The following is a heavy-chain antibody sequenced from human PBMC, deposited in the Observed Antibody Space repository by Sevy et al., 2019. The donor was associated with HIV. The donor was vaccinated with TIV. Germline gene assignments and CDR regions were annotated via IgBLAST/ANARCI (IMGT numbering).Heavy chain of an antibody. CDR1: GFTFSSYC. D-gene: IGHD1-1*01. J-gene: IGHJ3*02. CDR2: ISYDGSNK. CDR3: AKWNHHEGAFDI. V-gene: IGHV3-30*18. Sequence: GGSLRLSCAASGFTFSSYCMHWVRQAPGKGLEWVAVISYDGSNKYYADSVKGRFTISRDNSKNTLYLQMNSLRAEDTAVYYCAKWNHHEGAFDIWGQGTMVTVSS.